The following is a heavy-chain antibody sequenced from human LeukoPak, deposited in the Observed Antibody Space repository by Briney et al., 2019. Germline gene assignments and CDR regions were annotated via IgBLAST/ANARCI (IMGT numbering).Heavy chain of an antibody. D-gene: IGHD2-15*01. CDR1: GSSFTSDW. CDR3: ARHDCGGGGCYGWFDP. CDR2: IYPGDSAT. V-gene: IGHV5-51*01. J-gene: IGHJ5*02. Sequence: GESLKISCNIDGSSFTSDWMDCLRQMPGKGLEWMGIIYPGDSATRYSPSFQGQVTISADKSISTAYLQWSSLKASDTAMYYCARHDCGGGGCYGWFDPWGQGTLVSVSS.